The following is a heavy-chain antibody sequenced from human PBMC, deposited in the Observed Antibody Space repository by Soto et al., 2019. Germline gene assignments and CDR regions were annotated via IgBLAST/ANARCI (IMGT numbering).Heavy chain of an antibody. D-gene: IGHD3-3*01. CDR3: ARGGVSTRTFDY. J-gene: IGHJ4*02. V-gene: IGHV5-51*01. Sequence: GESLKISCKGSGYNFAGYWIAWVRQMPGKGLELMGIIYPSDSDTRYRPSFQGQVTISADKSISFAYLQWSSLRASDTAMYYCARGGVSTRTFDYWGQGTPVTV. CDR2: IYPSDSDT. CDR1: GYNFAGYW.